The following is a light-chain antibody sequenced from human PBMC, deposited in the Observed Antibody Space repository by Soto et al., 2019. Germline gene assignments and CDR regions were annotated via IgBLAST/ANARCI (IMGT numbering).Light chain of an antibody. Sequence: GDTVNITCRASQRVSTWLAWYQQKPGKAPKVMIYKASTLQIGVPSRFSASGSGTEFTLTISSLQPDDFATYYCQQYNSYVYSFGRGTKLES. V-gene: IGKV1-5*03. CDR2: KAS. CDR3: QQYNSYVYS. CDR1: QRVSTW. J-gene: IGKJ2*03.